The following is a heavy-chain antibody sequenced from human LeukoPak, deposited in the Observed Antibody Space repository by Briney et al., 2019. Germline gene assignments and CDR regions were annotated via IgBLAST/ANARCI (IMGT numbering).Heavy chain of an antibody. CDR2: IGSSGATT. J-gene: IGHJ6*02. CDR1: GFTFNKFA. CDR3: AKVSVGPLSRPTHVALYYGMDV. Sequence: GGSLRVSCEASGFTFNKFAMSWVRQAPGKGPEWVSAIGSSGATTFYADSVKGRCTISRDNAKNTVYLEMHSLRAEDTAIYYCAKVSVGPLSRPTHVALYYGMDVWGQGTAVTVSS. V-gene: IGHV3-23*01. D-gene: IGHD2-8*01.